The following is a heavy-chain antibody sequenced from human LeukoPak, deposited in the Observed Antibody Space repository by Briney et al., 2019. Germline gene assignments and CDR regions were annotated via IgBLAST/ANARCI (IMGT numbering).Heavy chain of an antibody. CDR2: IYPGDSNS. CDR1: GYSFTNYW. Sequence: PGESLKISCEGSGYSFTNYWIAWVRQLPGKGLEWMGLIYPGDSNSRYSPSFLGQVTISADKSISTAYLQWSSLKASDTAIYYCARGGYCNGSSCFNRYYFDYWGQGTLVTVSS. J-gene: IGHJ4*02. CDR3: ARGGYCNGSSCFNRYYFDY. D-gene: IGHD2-15*01. V-gene: IGHV5-51*01.